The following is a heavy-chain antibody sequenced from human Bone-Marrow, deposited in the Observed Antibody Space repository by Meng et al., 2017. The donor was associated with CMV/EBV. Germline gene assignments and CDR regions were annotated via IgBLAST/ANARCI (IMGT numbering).Heavy chain of an antibody. Sequence: ASVKVSCKASGYTFTSFGISWVRQAPGQGLEWMGWISGYTGNISYAQKFQGRVTITTDTSTSTAYMDLGSLTYDDTAVYYCARDVLGLGKPPLGFDPWGQGTLVTVSS. D-gene: IGHD4-23*01. CDR3: ARDVLGLGKPPLGFDP. CDR2: ISGYTGNI. J-gene: IGHJ5*02. CDR1: GYTFTSFG. V-gene: IGHV1-18*01.